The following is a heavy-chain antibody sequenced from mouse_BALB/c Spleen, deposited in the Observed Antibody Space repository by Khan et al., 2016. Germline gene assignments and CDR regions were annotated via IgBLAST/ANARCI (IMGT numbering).Heavy chain of an antibody. CDR3: ARSTTATRLFAY. CDR2: ISYSGST. V-gene: IGHV3-2*02. D-gene: IGHD1-2*01. J-gene: IGHJ3*01. CDR1: GFSITSDYA. Sequence: EVQLQESGPGLVKPSQSLSLTCTVTGFSITSDYAWNWIRQFPGNKLEWMGYISYSGSTSYNPSLKSRISITRDTSRNQFFLQVNSVTTEDTATYYCARSTTATRLFAYWCQGTLVTVSA.